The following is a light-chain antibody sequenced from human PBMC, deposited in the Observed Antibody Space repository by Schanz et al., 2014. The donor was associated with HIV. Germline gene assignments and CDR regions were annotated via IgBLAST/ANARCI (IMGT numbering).Light chain of an antibody. CDR2: ATS. V-gene: IGKV3-20*01. CDR3: QHYGDSRGT. Sequence: EIVLTQSPGTLSLSPGERATLSCRASQSVSSSYLAWYQQKPGQAPRLLIYATSFRAAGIPDRFSGSGSETDFTLTISRLEPEDFAVYYCQHYGDSRGTFGGGTEVDIK. CDR1: QSVSSSY. J-gene: IGKJ4*01.